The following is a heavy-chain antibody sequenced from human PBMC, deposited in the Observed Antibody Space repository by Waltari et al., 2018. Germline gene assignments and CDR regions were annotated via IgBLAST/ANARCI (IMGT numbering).Heavy chain of an antibody. CDR1: GGSFSGYY. CDR3: ARGYNWTLNWFDP. Sequence: QVQLQQWGAGLLKPSETLSLTCAVYGGSFSGYYWSWIRQPPGTGLEWLGELTHSVSTNYHPSRNSRVTISVDTSKNQFSRRLSSVTAADTAVYYCARGYNWTLNWFDPWGQGTLVTVSS. CDR2: LTHSVST. V-gene: IGHV4-34*01. D-gene: IGHD1-20*01. J-gene: IGHJ5*02.